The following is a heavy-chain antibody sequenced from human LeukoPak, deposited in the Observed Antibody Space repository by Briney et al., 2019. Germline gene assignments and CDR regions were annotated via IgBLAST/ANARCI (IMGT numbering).Heavy chain of an antibody. J-gene: IGHJ5*02. CDR3: TRDRAGTQSWVEFDL. D-gene: IGHD3-10*01. Sequence: GGSLRLSCAASGFSVSSIYMSWVRQAPGKGLEWVSLIYTSGSTFYADSVMGRFTISRDNSKNTLFLQMNSLRAEDSAVYYCTRDRAGTQSWVEFDLWGQGTLVTVSS. V-gene: IGHV3-66*03. CDR1: GFSVSSIY. CDR2: IYTSGST.